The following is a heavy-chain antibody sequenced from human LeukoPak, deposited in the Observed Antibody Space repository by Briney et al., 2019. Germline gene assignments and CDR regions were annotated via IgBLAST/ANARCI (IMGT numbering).Heavy chain of an antibody. V-gene: IGHV4-59*01. J-gene: IGHJ3*02. CDR2: IYYSGST. CDR3: ARVVTTHDAFDI. CDR1: GGSISSYY. D-gene: IGHD4-23*01. Sequence: SETLSLTCTVSGGSISSYYWSWIRQPPGKGLEWIGYIYYSGSTNYNPSLKSRVTISVDTSKNQFSLKLSSVTTADTAVYYCARVVTTHDAFDIWGQGTMVTVSS.